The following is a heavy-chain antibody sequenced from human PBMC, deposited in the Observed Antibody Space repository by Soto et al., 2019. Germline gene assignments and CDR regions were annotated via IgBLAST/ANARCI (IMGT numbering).Heavy chain of an antibody. CDR3: ARVPMGWSTYYFAY. J-gene: IGHJ4*02. D-gene: IGHD6-19*01. CDR2: INPSGGST. V-gene: IGHV1-46*01. Sequence: GQGREWLGIINPSGGSTSYAPQFQGRVTMTRDTSTSTLYMELSSLRSEDTAVYYCARVPMGWSTYYFAYWGQGTLVTVSS.